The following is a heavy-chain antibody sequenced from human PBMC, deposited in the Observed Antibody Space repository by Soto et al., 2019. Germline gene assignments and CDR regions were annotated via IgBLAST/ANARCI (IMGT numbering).Heavy chain of an antibody. V-gene: IGHV3-23*01. D-gene: IGHD4-4*01. CDR3: AKTFYSYYYYAMDV. Sequence: QLLESGGGLVQPGGSLRLSCAASGLTFSNYAMSWVRQAPGKGLEWVSVISAGGHSTNYADSVKGRFTIYRDNSKNTLYLQVNSLRAEDMAIYYCAKTFYSYYYYAMDVWGQGTTVTVSS. J-gene: IGHJ6*02. CDR1: GLTFSNYA. CDR2: ISAGGHST.